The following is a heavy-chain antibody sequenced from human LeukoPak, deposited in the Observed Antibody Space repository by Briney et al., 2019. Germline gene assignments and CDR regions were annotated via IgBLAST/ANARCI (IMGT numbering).Heavy chain of an antibody. J-gene: IGHJ4*02. D-gene: IGHD5-18*01. CDR2: IYYSGSN. CDR3: ARGAAMVDY. CDR1: GRPISSYY. V-gene: IGHV4-59*01. Sequence: TSETLSLTCTASGRPISSYYWSWIRQPPGEGLEWIGYIYYSGSNNYNPSLKSRVTIPLDTSKNQFSLKVSSVTAAGTAVYYCARGAAMVDYWGEGTLVTVSS.